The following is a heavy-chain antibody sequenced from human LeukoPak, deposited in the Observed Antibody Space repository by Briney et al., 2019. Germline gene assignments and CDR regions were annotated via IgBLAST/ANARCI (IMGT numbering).Heavy chain of an antibody. Sequence: SETLSLTCGVYGGSFSGYYWSWIRQPPGKGLEWIGEINHSGSTNYNPSLKSRVTISVDTSKNQFSLKVSSVTAADTAVYYCARLWSPMVEIDYWGQGTLVTVSS. CDR1: GGSFSGYY. D-gene: IGHD2-15*01. CDR2: INHSGST. CDR3: ARLWSPMVEIDY. V-gene: IGHV4-34*01. J-gene: IGHJ4*02.